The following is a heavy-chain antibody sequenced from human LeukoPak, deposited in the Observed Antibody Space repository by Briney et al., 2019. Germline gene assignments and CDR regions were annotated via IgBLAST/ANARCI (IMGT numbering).Heavy chain of an antibody. CDR2: TYYSGST. CDR1: GGSISSGDYY. CDR3: ARPYYYDSRIDP. Sequence: SETLSLTCTVSGGSISSGDYYWSWIRQPPRKGLEWIAYTYYSGSTYYNPSLKSRVTMSADTSKNQPSLKLSSVTAADTAVYYCARPYYYDSRIDPWGQGILVTVSS. D-gene: IGHD3-22*01. J-gene: IGHJ5*02. V-gene: IGHV4-30-4*01.